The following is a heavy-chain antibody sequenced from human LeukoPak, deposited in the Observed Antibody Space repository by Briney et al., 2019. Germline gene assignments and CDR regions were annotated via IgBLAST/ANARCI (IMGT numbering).Heavy chain of an antibody. CDR2: IYYSGST. D-gene: IGHD3-22*01. CDR3: ARDLYYYDSSGYYYWNWFDP. V-gene: IGHV4-59*01. CDR1: GGSISSYY. J-gene: IGHJ5*02. Sequence: PSETLSLTCTVSGGSISSYYWSWLRQPPGKGLEWIGYIYYSGSTNYNPSLKSRVTISVDTSKNQFSLKLSSVTAADTAVYYCARDLYYYDSSGYYYWNWFDPWGQGTLVTVSS.